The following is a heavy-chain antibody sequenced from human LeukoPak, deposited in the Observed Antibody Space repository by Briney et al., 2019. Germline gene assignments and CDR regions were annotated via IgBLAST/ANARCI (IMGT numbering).Heavy chain of an antibody. Sequence: GGSLRLSCAASGFTFSSYAMSWVRQVPGKGLEWVSVISGNGGSTHYTDSVKGWFTISRDNSKNTLYLQMNSLRAEDTAVYYCAKESPRFDYWGQGTLVTVSS. J-gene: IGHJ4*02. V-gene: IGHV3-23*01. CDR3: AKESPRFDY. CDR1: GFTFSSYA. CDR2: ISGNGGST.